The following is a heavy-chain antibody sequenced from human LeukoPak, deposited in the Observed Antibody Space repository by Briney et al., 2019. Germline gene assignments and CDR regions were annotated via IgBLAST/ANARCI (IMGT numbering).Heavy chain of an antibody. J-gene: IGHJ4*02. CDR1: GGSFSGYY. CDR2: INHSGST. V-gene: IGHV4-34*01. CDR3: ARGRWLQPLH. Sequence: SETLSLTCAVYGGSFSGYYWSWIRQPPGKGLEWIGEINHSGSTNYNSSLKSRVTISVDTSKDQFSLKLSSVTAADTAVYYCARGRWLQPLHWGQGTLVTVSS. D-gene: IGHD5-24*01.